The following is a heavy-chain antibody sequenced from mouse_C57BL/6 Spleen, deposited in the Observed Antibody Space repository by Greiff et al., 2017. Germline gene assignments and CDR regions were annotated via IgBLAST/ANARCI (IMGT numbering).Heavy chain of an antibody. CDR2: IDPSDSET. Sequence: QVQLQQSGAELVRPGSSVKLSCKASGYTFTSYWMHWVKQRPIQGLEWIGNIDPSDSETHYNQKFKDKATLTVDKSSSTAYMQLSSLTSEDSAVYYCARKDYDYDGNYFDYWGQGTTLTVSS. CDR3: ARKDYDYDGNYFDY. V-gene: IGHV1-52*01. J-gene: IGHJ2*01. CDR1: GYTFTSYW. D-gene: IGHD2-4*01.